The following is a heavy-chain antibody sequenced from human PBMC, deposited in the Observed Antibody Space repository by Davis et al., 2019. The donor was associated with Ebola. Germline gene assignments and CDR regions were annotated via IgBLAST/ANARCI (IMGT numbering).Heavy chain of an antibody. D-gene: IGHD3-22*01. J-gene: IGHJ3*02. CDR3: AKDQHYYDSSGYYPDAFDI. CDR1: GFTFSSYW. V-gene: IGHV3-30*18. CDR2: ISYDGSNK. Sequence: GGSLRLSCAASGFTFSSYWMSWVRQAPGKGLAWVAVISYDGSNKYYADSVKGRFTISRDNSKNTLYLQMNSLRAEDTAVYYCAKDQHYYDSSGYYPDAFDIWGQGTMVTVSS.